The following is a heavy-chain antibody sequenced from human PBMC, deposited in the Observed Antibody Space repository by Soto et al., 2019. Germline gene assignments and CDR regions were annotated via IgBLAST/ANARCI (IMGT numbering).Heavy chain of an antibody. V-gene: IGHV4-59*01. CDR1: GGSISSYY. J-gene: IGHJ4*02. CDR3: ARLATRYYFGY. CDR2: IYYSGST. Sequence: QVQLQESGPGLVKPSETLSLTCTVSGGSISSYYWSWIRQPPGKGLEWIGYIYYSGSTNYNPSLKSRVTISVDTSKNQFSLKMSSVTAADTAVYYCARLATRYYFGYWGQGTLVTVSS. D-gene: IGHD1-1*01.